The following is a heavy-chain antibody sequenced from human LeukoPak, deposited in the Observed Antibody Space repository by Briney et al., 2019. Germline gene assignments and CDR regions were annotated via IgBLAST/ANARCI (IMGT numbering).Heavy chain of an antibody. CDR3: AKDHRIVGAPSPVDY. J-gene: IGHJ4*02. CDR2: ISYDGSNK. D-gene: IGHD1-26*01. Sequence: GGSLRLSCAASGFTFSSYGMHWVRQAPGKGLEWVAVISYDGSNKYYADSVKGRFTISRDNSKNTLYLQMNSLRAEDTAVYYCAKDHRIVGAPSPVDYWGQGTLVTVSS. V-gene: IGHV3-30*18. CDR1: GFTFSSYG.